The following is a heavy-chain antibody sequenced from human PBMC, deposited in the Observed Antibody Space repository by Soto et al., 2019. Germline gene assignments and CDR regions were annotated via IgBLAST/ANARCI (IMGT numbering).Heavy chain of an antibody. Sequence: QDQLVQSGAEVKKPGASVTVSCKASGYSFTNYGVTWVRQAPGQGLEWMGWISAFTGNTHYAQNLQGRVTMTTDASTSTAYMELRSLSSDDTAVYYCARDRGVAPPVAGNTHYYYYMDVWGKGTTVTVSS. CDR2: ISAFTGNT. V-gene: IGHV1-18*01. CDR3: ARDRGVAPPVAGNTHYYYYMDV. D-gene: IGHD6-19*01. CDR1: GYSFTNYG. J-gene: IGHJ6*03.